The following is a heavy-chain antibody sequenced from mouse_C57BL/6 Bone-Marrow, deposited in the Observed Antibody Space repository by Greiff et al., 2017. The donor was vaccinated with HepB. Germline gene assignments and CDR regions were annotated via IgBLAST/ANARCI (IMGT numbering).Heavy chain of an antibody. CDR1: GFSFNTYA. J-gene: IGHJ4*01. CDR2: IRSKSNNYAT. Sequence: GGGLVQPKGSLKLSCAASGFSFNTYAMNWVRQAPGKGLEWVARIRSKSNNYATYYADSVKDRFTISRDDSESMLYLQMNNLKTEDTAMYYCVRSRITTVVDAMDYWGQGTSVTVSS. V-gene: IGHV10-1*01. D-gene: IGHD1-1*01. CDR3: VRSRITTVVDAMDY.